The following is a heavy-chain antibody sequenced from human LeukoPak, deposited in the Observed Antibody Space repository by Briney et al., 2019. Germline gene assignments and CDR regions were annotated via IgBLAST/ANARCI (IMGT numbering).Heavy chain of an antibody. CDR1: GFTFSSYG. J-gene: IGHJ4*02. D-gene: IGHD2-2*01. Sequence: GRSLRLSCAASGFTFSSYGMHWVRRAPGKGLEWVAVISYDGSNKYYADSVKGRFTISRDNSKNTLYLQMNSLRAEDTAVYYCAKVPAASRYYFDYWGQGTLVTVSS. CDR2: ISYDGSNK. CDR3: AKVPAASRYYFDY. V-gene: IGHV3-30*18.